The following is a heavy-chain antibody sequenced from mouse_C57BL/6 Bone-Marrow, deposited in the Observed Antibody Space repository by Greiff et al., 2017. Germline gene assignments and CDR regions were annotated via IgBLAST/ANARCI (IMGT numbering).Heavy chain of an antibody. CDR3: ARPPSYYYGSSPSYFDY. CDR1: GYTFTSYW. CDR2: IHPNSGST. J-gene: IGHJ2*01. D-gene: IGHD1-1*01. Sequence: QVQLQQPGAELVKPGASVKLSCKASGYTFTSYWMHWVKQRPGQGLEWIGMIHPNSGSTNYNEKFKSKATLTVDKSSSTAYLQLSSLTSEDSAVYYCARPPSYYYGSSPSYFDYWGQGTTLTVSS. V-gene: IGHV1-64*01.